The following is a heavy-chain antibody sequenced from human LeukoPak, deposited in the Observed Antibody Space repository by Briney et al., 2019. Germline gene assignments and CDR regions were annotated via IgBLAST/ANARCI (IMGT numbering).Heavy chain of an antibody. V-gene: IGHV3-30*02. D-gene: IGHD6-6*01. CDR1: GFTFSSYG. CDR3: ARGSSSDP. Sequence: GGSLRLSCAASGFTFSSYGMNWVRQAPGKGLEWVAFIRYDGRNKYYADSVKGRFTISRDNAKNSLYLQMNSLRAEDTAVYYCARGSSSDPWGQGTLVTVSS. J-gene: IGHJ5*02. CDR2: IRYDGRNK.